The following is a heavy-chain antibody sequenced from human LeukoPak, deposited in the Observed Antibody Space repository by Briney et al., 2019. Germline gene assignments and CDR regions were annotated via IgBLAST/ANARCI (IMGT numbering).Heavy chain of an antibody. D-gene: IGHD4-17*01. CDR3: AGIDTVTTGGY. Sequence: GGSLRLSCAASGFTFSSYAMHWVRQAPGKGLEWVAVISYDGSNKYYADSVKGRFTISRDNSKNTLYLQMNSLRAEDTAVYYCAGIDTVTTGGYWGQGTLSPSPQ. CDR1: GFTFSSYA. CDR2: ISYDGSNK. V-gene: IGHV3-30-3*01. J-gene: IGHJ4*02.